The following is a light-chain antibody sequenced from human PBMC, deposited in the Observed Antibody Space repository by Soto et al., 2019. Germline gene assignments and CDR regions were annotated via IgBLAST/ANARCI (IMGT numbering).Light chain of an antibody. CDR3: LQDATCPWT. CDR2: DAS. Sequence: ANQMTQSPSSLSASVGDKVTITCRASQAIRTYLVWYQQKSGKAPSLLIADASSRHSGVPSRFSGSGFGTDFNLTISGLQPEDFATYYCLQDATCPWTFGQGTRVDIK. V-gene: IGKV1-6*01. J-gene: IGKJ1*01. CDR1: QAIRTY.